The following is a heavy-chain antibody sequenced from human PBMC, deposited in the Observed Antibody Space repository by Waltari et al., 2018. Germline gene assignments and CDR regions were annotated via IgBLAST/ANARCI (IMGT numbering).Heavy chain of an antibody. D-gene: IGHD1-26*01. CDR3: ARDSGADKVSTWYVY. V-gene: IGHV3-74*01. Sequence: EVQLVESGGGLVQPGGSLRLSCAASGFTFSSYWMHWVRQAPGKGLVGVSHINREGTNTDDADSVKGRCTISRDNAKNALFLQVNSLRAEDTAVYFCARDSGADKVSTWYVYWGQGTLVTVSS. CDR1: GFTFSSYW. J-gene: IGHJ4*02. CDR2: INREGTNT.